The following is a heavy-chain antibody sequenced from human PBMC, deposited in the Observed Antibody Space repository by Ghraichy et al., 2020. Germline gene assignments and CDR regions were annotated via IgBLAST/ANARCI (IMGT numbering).Heavy chain of an antibody. CDR2: ISSSSSYI. D-gene: IGHD6-6*01. Sequence: GGSLRLSCAASGFTFSSYSMNWVRQAPGKGLEWVSSISSSSSYIYYADSVKGRFTISRDNAKNSLYLQMNSLRAEDTAVYYCARDSSIAARNYYYYGMDVWGQGTTVTVSS. CDR3: ARDSSIAARNYYYYGMDV. J-gene: IGHJ6*02. CDR1: GFTFSSYS. V-gene: IGHV3-21*01.